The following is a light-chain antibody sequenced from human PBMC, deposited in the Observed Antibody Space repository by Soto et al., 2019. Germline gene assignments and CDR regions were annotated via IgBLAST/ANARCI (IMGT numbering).Light chain of an antibody. V-gene: IGKV3-11*01. CDR3: QQRSNWPLT. CDR2: DSS. J-gene: IGKJ4*01. CDR1: QSVSSY. Sequence: VLTQWPATLPLKKRDGATLSCRASQSVSSYLAWYQQKRGQAPRLLIYDSSNRATGIPARFSGSGSGTDFSLIISSLEPEDFAVYYCQQRSNWPLTFGGGSKVDI.